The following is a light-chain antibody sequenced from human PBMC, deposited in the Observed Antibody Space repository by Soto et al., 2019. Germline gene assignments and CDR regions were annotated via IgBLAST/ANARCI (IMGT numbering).Light chain of an antibody. V-gene: IGLV1-40*01. CDR1: SSNIGAGYD. Sequence: QSVLTQPPSVSGAPGQRVTISCTGSSSNIGAGYDVHWYQQLPGTAPKVLIYDNNNRPSGVPDRISGSKSGTSASLAITGLQAEDEADYYCQSYDSSLSGSYAFGTGTKVTVL. CDR3: QSYDSSLSGSYA. J-gene: IGLJ1*01. CDR2: DNN.